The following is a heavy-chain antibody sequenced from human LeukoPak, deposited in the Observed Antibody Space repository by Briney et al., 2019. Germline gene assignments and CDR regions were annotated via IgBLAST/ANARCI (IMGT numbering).Heavy chain of an antibody. CDR1: GYSISSGYY. Sequence: AETLSLTCTVSGYSISSGYYLGLIRPPPGKGLEWIGSIYHSGSTYYNPSLKSRVTISVDTSKNQFSLNLSSVTAADTAVYYSADIPYGEGWFDPWGQGTLVTVSS. CDR3: ADIPYGEGWFDP. CDR2: IYHSGST. J-gene: IGHJ5*02. V-gene: IGHV4-38-2*02. D-gene: IGHD4-17*01.